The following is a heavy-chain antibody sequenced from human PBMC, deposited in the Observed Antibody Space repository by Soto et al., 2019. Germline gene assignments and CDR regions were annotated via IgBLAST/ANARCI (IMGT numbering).Heavy chain of an antibody. CDR3: ARGFLLLAVNLVQNGFDY. Sequence: PSETLSLTCTVSGGSISSSRSYWGWIRQSPGQGLEWLGNINYLGNTNYNPSLKNRVFISVDKPKNQFSLKLSSVTAADTAVYYCARGFLLLAVNLVQNGFDYWGQGTLVTVSS. CDR1: GGSISSSRSY. J-gene: IGHJ4*02. V-gene: IGHV4-39*01. CDR2: INYLGNT. D-gene: IGHD3-10*01.